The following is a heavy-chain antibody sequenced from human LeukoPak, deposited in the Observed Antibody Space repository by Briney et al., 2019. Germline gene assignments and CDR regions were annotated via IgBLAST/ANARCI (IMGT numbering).Heavy chain of an antibody. CDR3: AKVSWFGXXXYFDY. J-gene: IGHJ4*02. V-gene: IGHV3-23*01. CDR2: ISGSGGST. Sequence: GGSLRFSCAASGFTFSSYAMSWVRQAPGKGLEWVSAISGSGGSTYYADSVKGRFTISRDNSKNTLYLQMNSLRAEDTAVYYCAKVSWFGXXXYFDYWGQGTLVTVS. CDR1: GFTFSSYA. D-gene: IGHD3-10*01.